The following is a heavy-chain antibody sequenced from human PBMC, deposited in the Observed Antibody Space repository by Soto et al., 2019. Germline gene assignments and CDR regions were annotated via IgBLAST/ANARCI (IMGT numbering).Heavy chain of an antibody. V-gene: IGHV7-4-1*01. CDR3: ARDHPSGWYPIRYYYGMDV. J-gene: IGHJ6*02. D-gene: IGHD6-19*01. CDR2: INTNTGNP. CDR1: GYTFTSYA. Sequence: ASVKVSCKASGYTFTSYAMNWVRQAPGQGLEWMGWINTNTGNPTYAQGFTGRFVFSLDTSVSTAYLQICSLKAEDTAVYYCARDHPSGWYPIRYYYGMDVWGQGTTVTVSS.